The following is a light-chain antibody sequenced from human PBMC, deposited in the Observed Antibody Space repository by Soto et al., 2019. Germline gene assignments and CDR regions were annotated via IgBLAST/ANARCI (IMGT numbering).Light chain of an antibody. Sequence: LLTQSSGTLSLSPGERATLSCRASQKVSSNYLAWYQQTPGQAPRLLIYGASSRATGVPDRFTGSGSGTDFTLTISRLEPEDFAVFYCQKYGSSPTWTFGQGTKVDIK. CDR3: QKYGSSPTWT. J-gene: IGKJ1*01. CDR2: GAS. CDR1: QKVSSNY. V-gene: IGKV3-20*01.